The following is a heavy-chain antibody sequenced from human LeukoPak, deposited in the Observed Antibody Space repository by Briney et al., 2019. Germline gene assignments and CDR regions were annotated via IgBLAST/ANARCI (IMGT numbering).Heavy chain of an antibody. J-gene: IGHJ4*02. CDR3: ASGQWLGPFDY. D-gene: IGHD6-19*01. CDR2: ISAYNGNT. CDR1: GYTFSDYG. Sequence: GASVKVSCKASGYTFSDYGISWVRQAPGQGLEWMGWISAYNGNTNYAQKLQGRVTMTTDTSTSTAYMELRSLRSDDTAVYYCASGQWLGPFDYWGQGTLVTVSS. V-gene: IGHV1-18*01.